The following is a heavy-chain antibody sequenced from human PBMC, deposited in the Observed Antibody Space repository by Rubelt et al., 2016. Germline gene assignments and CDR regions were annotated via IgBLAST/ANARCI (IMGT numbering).Heavy chain of an antibody. D-gene: IGHD6-13*01. Sequence: QVQLVQSGAEVKKPGASVKVSCKASGYTFTSYGISWVRQAPGQGLEWMGWISAYNGHTNYAQKLQGRVTMTTETSTSSAYMELRRLRADDTAVYYCASMYSSSWYRGWFDPWGQGTLVTVSS. CDR2: ISAYNGHT. V-gene: IGHV1-18*01. CDR1: GYTFTSYG. CDR3: ASMYSSSWYRGWFDP. J-gene: IGHJ5*02.